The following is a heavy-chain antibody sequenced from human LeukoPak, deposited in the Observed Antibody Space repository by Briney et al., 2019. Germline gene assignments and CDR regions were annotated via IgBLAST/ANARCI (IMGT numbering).Heavy chain of an antibody. J-gene: IGHJ5*02. CDR1: GGSFSDYY. CDR3: ARLVYDSSKWFDP. D-gene: IGHD3-22*01. Sequence: SETLSLTCAVYGGSFSDYYWTWIRQPPGKGLEWIGEISHNANTRYNPSLKSRVTISVDTSKNQFSLKLSSVTAADTAVYYCARLVYDSSKWFDPWGQGTLVTVSS. V-gene: IGHV4-34*01. CDR2: ISHNANT.